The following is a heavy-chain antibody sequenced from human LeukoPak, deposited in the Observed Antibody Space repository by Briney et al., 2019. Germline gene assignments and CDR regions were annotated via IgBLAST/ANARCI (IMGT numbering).Heavy chain of an antibody. V-gene: IGHV3-53*01. CDR2: IYSGGST. Sequence: GGSLRLSCAASGFTVSSNYMSWVRQAPGKGLEWVSVIYSGGSTYYADSVKGRFTISRDNSKNTLYLQMNSLRAEDTAVYYCATSGEDIAYDWFDPWGQGTLVTVSS. J-gene: IGHJ5*02. CDR3: ATSGEDIAYDWFDP. D-gene: IGHD2-15*01. CDR1: GFTVSSNY.